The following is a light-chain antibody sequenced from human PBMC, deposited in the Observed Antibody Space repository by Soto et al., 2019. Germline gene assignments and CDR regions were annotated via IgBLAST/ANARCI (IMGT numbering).Light chain of an antibody. J-gene: IGKJ4*01. CDR2: DVS. CDR3: QQRTTWPT. V-gene: IGKV3-11*01. CDR1: QSVTSS. Sequence: EIVLTQSPATLSLSPGDTATLSCRASQSVTSSLAWFQQKPGQAPRLLIYDVSRRATAIPARFSGSGSGTDFTLNISSLEPEDFAVYYCQQRTTWPTFGGGTKVEIK.